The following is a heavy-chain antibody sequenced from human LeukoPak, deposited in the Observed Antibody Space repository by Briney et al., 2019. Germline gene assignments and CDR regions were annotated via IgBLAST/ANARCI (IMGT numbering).Heavy chain of an antibody. CDR1: GFTFSSYA. J-gene: IGHJ3*02. CDR3: AKVVFEDYYDSSGYYGDAFDI. V-gene: IGHV3-30*04. Sequence: PGGSLRLSCAASGFTFSSYAMHWARQAPGKGLEWVAVISYDGSYKYYADSVKGRFTISRDNSQNTLYLQMNSLRAEDTAVYYCAKVVFEDYYDSSGYYGDAFDIWGQGTMVTVSS. CDR2: ISYDGSYK. D-gene: IGHD3-22*01.